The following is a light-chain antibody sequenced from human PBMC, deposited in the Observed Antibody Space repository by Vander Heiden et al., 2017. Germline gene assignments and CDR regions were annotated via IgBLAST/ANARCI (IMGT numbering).Light chain of an antibody. J-gene: IGLJ3*02. CDR2: RNN. Sequence: QPVLTQSVSSSRTPGQTATISFSVSSSNIASSHVNWYQQLPGTAPQPLIYRNNQRPSGVTDRFSGSKSGTSASLAISGLQSEDEADYDCAAWDDSLNGPVFGGGTKLTVL. V-gene: IGLV1-44*01. CDR1: SSNIASSH. CDR3: AAWDDSLNGPV.